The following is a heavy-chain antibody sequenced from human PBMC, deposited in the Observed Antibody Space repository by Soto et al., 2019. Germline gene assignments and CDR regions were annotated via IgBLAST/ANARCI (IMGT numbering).Heavy chain of an antibody. J-gene: IGHJ6*02. D-gene: IGHD6-13*01. CDR2: IKQDGSEK. Sequence: PGGSLRLSCAASGFTFSSYWMSWVRQAPGKGLEWVANIKQDGSEKYYVDSVKGRFTISRDNAKNSLYLQMNSLRVEDTAVYYCASVAAAGPSYYYYGMDVWGQGTTVTVSS. V-gene: IGHV3-7*02. CDR1: GFTFSSYW. CDR3: ASVAAAGPSYYYYGMDV.